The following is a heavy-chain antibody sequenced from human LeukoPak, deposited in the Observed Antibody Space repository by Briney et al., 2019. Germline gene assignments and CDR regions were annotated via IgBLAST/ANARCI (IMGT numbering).Heavy chain of an antibody. Sequence: VGSLRLSCAASGFTLSSYWLHWVRQAPGEGLVWVSQISPDGNITPYADSVKGRFTISRDNSKNTLYLQTNALKAEDTAVYYCARGCSAVRCPADYWGQGSLVTVSS. CDR1: GFTLSSYW. D-gene: IGHD2-15*01. CDR2: ISPDGNIT. V-gene: IGHV3-74*01. CDR3: ARGCSAVRCPADY. J-gene: IGHJ4*02.